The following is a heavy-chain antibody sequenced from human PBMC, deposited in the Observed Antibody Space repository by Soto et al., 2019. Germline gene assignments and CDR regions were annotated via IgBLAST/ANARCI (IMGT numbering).Heavy chain of an antibody. J-gene: IGHJ6*02. V-gene: IGHV1-2*04. CDR2: INTNIGGT. D-gene: IGHD2-8*01. CDR1: GYSVTEYQ. CDR3: ARGDSKDCSNGVCSFFYNHDIDV. Sequence: DSVRVSCKGCGYSVTEYQIHWVREAHGQALECLSGINTNIGGTSAAQQFQGWVTMTTDTSISTAYMELTTLTSYDTAIYYCARGDSKDCSNGVCSFFYNHDIDVWG.